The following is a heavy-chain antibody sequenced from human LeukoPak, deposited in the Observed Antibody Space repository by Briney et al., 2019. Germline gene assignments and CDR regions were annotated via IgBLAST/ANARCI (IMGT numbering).Heavy chain of an antibody. CDR3: AARGGYNAFDI. D-gene: IGHD5-18*01. CDR2: IYGGGGT. V-gene: IGHV3-53*01. Sequence: PGGSLRLSCAAYGFTVSSNAMSWVRQAPGKGLEWVSVIYGGGGTFYADSVRGRFTISRDNSKNTLYLQMNSLRAEDTAVYYCAARGGYNAFDIWGHGTMVTVSS. J-gene: IGHJ3*02. CDR1: GFTVSSNA.